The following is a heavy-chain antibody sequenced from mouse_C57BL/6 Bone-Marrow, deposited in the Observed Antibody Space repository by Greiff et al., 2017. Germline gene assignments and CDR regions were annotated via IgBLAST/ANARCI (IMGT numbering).Heavy chain of an antibody. CDR1: GYTFTSYW. CDR2: IDPSDSYT. Sequence: VQLHQPGAELVKPGASVKLSCKASGYTFTSYWMQWVKQRPGQGLEWIGEIDPSDSYTNYNQKFKGKATLTVDTSSSTAYMQLSSLTSEDSAVYYCARRWDMDYWGQGTSVTVSS. D-gene: IGHD1-1*02. J-gene: IGHJ4*01. CDR3: ARRWDMDY. V-gene: IGHV1-50*01.